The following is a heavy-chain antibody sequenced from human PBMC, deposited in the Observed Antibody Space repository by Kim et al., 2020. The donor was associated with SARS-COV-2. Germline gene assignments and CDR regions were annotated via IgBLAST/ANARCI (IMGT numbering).Heavy chain of an antibody. CDR3: ARDPPYSSSWQY. Sequence: GGSLRLSCAASGFTFSSYGMHWVRQAPGKGLEWVAVISYDGSNKYYADSVKGRFTISRDNSKNTLYLQMNSLRAEDTAVYYCARDPPYSSSWQYWGQGTLLTVSS. CDR2: ISYDGSNK. J-gene: IGHJ4*02. V-gene: IGHV3-33*05. CDR1: GFTFSSYG. D-gene: IGHD6-13*01.